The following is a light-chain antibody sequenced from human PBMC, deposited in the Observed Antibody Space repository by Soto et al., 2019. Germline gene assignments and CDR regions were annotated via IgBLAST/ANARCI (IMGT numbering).Light chain of an antibody. CDR1: QSVTSTH. J-gene: IGKJ1*01. CDR2: DAS. V-gene: IGKV3-20*01. CDR3: QQFDGSLWT. Sequence: EIVLTQSPGTLSLSPGERATLSCRASQSVTSTHLAWYQQKPGQAPRLLIYDASTSATGIPDRFSGSGSGTDFTLTISRLEPEDFAVYCCQQFDGSLWTFGPGTKVDIK.